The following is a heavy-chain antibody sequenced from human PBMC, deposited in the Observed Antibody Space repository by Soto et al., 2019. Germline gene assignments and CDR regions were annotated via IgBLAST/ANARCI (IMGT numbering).Heavy chain of an antibody. CDR3: ASGINYYDSSGHGGAFDY. CDR2: IIPIFGTA. CDR1: GGTFSSYA. D-gene: IGHD3-22*01. Sequence: SVKVSCKASGGTFSSYAISWVRQAPGQGLEWMGGIIPIFGTANYAQKFQGRVTITADESTSTAYMELSSLRSEDTAVYYCASGINYYDSSGHGGAFDYWGQGALVTVSS. V-gene: IGHV1-69*13. J-gene: IGHJ4*02.